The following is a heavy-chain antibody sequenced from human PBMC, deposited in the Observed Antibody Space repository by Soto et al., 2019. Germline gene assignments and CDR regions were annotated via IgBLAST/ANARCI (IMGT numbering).Heavy chain of an antibody. J-gene: IGHJ4*02. V-gene: IGHV3-23*01. CDR2: ISGSGGST. Sequence: PGGSLRLSCAASGFTFSSYAMSWVRQAPGKGLEWVSAISGSGGSTYYADSVKGRFTVSRDNSKNTLYLQMNSLRAEDTAVYYCAKGYGITGTTDHYWGQGTLVTVSS. CDR1: GFTFSSYA. CDR3: AKGYGITGTTDHY. D-gene: IGHD1-7*01.